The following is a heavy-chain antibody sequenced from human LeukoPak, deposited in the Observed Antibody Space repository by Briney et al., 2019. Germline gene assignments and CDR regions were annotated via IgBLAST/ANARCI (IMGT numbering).Heavy chain of an antibody. D-gene: IGHD1-26*01. CDR1: GGTFSSYA. V-gene: IGHV1-69*01. CDR2: ITPIFGTP. CDR3: ARARSNYYYYYGMDV. Sequence: GSSVKVSCKASGGTFSSYAISWVRQALGQGLEWMGGITPIFGTPNYAQKFQGRVTITADESTSTVYMELSSLRSEDTAIYYCARARSNYYYYYGMDVWGQGTTVTVSS. J-gene: IGHJ6*02.